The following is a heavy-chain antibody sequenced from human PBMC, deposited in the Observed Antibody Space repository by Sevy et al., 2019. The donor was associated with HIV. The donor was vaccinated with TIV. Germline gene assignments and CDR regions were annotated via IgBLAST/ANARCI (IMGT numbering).Heavy chain of an antibody. D-gene: IGHD6-13*01. J-gene: IGHJ6*03. CDR1: GGSINSSAYS. V-gene: IGHV4-39*01. CDR2: FYYSGST. Sequence: SETLSLTCAVSGGSINSSAYSWGWIRQPPGKGLEWIGSFYYSGSTYYNPSLKSRVTISVDTSKNQFSLLLYSVTAAETAVYYCARHQGQLLRGYYYYYMDVWGKGTTVTVSS. CDR3: ARHQGQLLRGYYYYYMDV.